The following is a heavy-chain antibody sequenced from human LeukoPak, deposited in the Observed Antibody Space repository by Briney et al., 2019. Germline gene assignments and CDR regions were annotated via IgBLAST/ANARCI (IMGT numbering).Heavy chain of an antibody. J-gene: IGHJ3*02. Sequence: GGSLGLFYATSGFIFDDYAMHWVRQAPGKGLEWVSGISWNSGSIGYADFVKGRFTISRDNAKNSLYLQMNSRRSEERALLYCARGPRLGVVERDAFDIWGQGTMVSVPS. V-gene: IGHV3-9*01. CDR1: GFIFDDYA. D-gene: IGHD3-3*01. CDR2: ISWNSGSI. CDR3: ARGPRLGVVERDAFDI.